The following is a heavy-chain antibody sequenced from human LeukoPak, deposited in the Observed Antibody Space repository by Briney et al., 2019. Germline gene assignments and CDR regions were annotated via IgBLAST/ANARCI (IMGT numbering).Heavy chain of an antibody. CDR3: ARDNSIGGRGWWFDP. D-gene: IGHD1-20*01. Sequence: GASVKVSCKASGYTFTSYDINWVRQATGQGLEWMGWMNPNSGNTGYAQKFQGRVTMTRNTSISTAYMELSSLRSDDTAVYYCARDNSIGGRGWWFDPWGQGTLVTVSS. V-gene: IGHV1-8*01. J-gene: IGHJ5*02. CDR2: MNPNSGNT. CDR1: GYTFTSYD.